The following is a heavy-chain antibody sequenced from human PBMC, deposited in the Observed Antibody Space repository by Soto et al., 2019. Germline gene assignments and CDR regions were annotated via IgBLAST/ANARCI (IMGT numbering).Heavy chain of an antibody. V-gene: IGHV1-69*06. J-gene: IGHJ5*02. D-gene: IGHD2-2*02. CDR2: IIPIFGTA. CDR1: GGTFSSYA. Sequence: SVKVSCKASGGTFSSYAISWARQAPGQGLEWMGGIIPIFGTANYAQKFQGRVTITADKSTSTAYMELSSLRSEDTAVYYCARESGCSSTSCYNEAWFDPWGQGTLVTVSS. CDR3: ARESGCSSTSCYNEAWFDP.